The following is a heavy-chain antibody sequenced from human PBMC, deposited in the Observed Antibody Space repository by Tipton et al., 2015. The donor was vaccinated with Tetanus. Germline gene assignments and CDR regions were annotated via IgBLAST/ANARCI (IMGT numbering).Heavy chain of an antibody. Sequence: TLSLTCTVSGGSISSSSYYWGWIRQPPGKGLEWIGSIYYSGSTYYNPSLKSRVTISVDTSKNQFSLKLSSVTAADTAVYYCAGPTLAHDASDFWGQGTMVTVS. V-gene: IGHV4-39*01. CDR2: IYYSGST. CDR1: GGSISSSSYY. J-gene: IGHJ3*01. D-gene: IGHD5-12*01. CDR3: AGPTLAHDASDF.